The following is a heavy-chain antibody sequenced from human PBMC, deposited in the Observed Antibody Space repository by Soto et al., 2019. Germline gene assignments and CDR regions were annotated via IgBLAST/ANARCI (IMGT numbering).Heavy chain of an antibody. D-gene: IGHD3-16*01. CDR2: IYYTGST. V-gene: IGHV4-39*01. CDR3: ARPELCLRY. CDR1: GGSISSSSYY. Sequence: SETLSLTCTVSGGSISSSSYYWGWIRQPPGKGLEWIGSIYYTGSTYYNPSLKSRVTISVDTSKNQVSLKLSSVTASDTAVYYCARPELCLRYLGQGTLVTVSP. J-gene: IGHJ4*02.